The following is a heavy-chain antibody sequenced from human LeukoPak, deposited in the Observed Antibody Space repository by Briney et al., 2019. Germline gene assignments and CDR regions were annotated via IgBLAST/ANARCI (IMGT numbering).Heavy chain of an antibody. CDR1: GGSISSSSYY. D-gene: IGHD3-16*01. V-gene: IGHV4-39*07. CDR3: AREQGGEATDY. Sequence: SETLSLTCTVSGGSISSSSYYWGWIRQPPGKGLEWIGSIYYSGSTYYNPSLKSRVTISVDTSKNQFSLKLSSVTAADTAVYYCAREQGGEATDYWGQGTLVTVSS. J-gene: IGHJ4*02. CDR2: IYYSGST.